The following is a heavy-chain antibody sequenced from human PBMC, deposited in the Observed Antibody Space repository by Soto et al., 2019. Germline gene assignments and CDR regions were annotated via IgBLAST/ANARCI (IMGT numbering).Heavy chain of an antibody. CDR3: AKSGYVSGHY. D-gene: IGHD5-12*01. Sequence: EVQLLESGGGLVQPGGSLRLSCVASGFTFSTYAMSWVRQAPGKGPEWVSVIDATDGRTHYVASVNGRFTISRDNSMNTLFLQMNSMRVEDTAVYYCAKSGYVSGHYWGPGNLVTVAS. J-gene: IGHJ4*02. CDR1: GFTFSTYA. CDR2: IDATDGRT. V-gene: IGHV3-23*01.